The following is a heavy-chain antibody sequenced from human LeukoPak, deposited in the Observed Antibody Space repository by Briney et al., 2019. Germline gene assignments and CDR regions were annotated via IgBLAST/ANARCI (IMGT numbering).Heavy chain of an antibody. CDR2: ISYDGSSE. CDR1: GFTFSSYW. J-gene: IGHJ5*02. D-gene: IGHD2-15*01. V-gene: IGHV3-30*18. CDR3: AKDKFSVAVVADRLKWFDP. Sequence: PGGSLRLSCAASGFTFSSYWMSWVRQAPGKGLEWVAVISYDGSSEYYADSVKGRFTISRDNSKNTLYLQMNSLRADDTAVYYCAKDKFSVAVVADRLKWFDPWGQGTLVTVSS.